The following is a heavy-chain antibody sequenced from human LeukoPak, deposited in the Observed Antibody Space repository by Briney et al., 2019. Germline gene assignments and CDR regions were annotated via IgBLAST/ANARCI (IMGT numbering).Heavy chain of an antibody. Sequence: SETLSLTCSVSGDSVRNDFYYWGWIRQPPGKGLEWVACLSHAGNTWYNPSLESRLSISVDTSKNQFSLKFSSVTAADTALYWCARHNAPRRVGFDFWCQGILVTVSS. CDR3: ARHNAPRRVGFDF. D-gene: IGHD2-2*01. V-gene: IGHV4-39*01. CDR2: LSHAGNT. J-gene: IGHJ4*02. CDR1: GDSVRNDFYY.